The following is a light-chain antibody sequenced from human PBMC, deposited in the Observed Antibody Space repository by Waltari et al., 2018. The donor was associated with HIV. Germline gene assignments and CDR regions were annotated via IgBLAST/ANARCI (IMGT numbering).Light chain of an antibody. CDR2: DVS. J-gene: IGLJ3*02. Sequence: QSALTQPASVSGSPGQSITISCTGTSSDVGGYNYVSWYQQPPGKAPKLMIYDVSNRPSGVSYRYSGSKSGNRASLTISGLQAEDEADYYCSSYTTSSTWVFGGGTKLTVL. CDR1: SSDVGGYNY. CDR3: SSYTTSSTWV. V-gene: IGLV2-14*01.